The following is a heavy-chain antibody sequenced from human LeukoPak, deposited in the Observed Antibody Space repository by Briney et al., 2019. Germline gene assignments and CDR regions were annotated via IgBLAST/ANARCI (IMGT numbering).Heavy chain of an antibody. CDR2: IYHSGTT. Sequence: PSDTLSLTCAVSGYSITSSSWWGWIRQPPGKGLEWIGYIYHSGTTYYNPSLQSRVTMSVDTSKNQFSLKLSSVTAVDTAVYYCARKENVYYYFDYWGQGTPVTVSS. D-gene: IGHD3-10*01. CDR1: GYSITSSSW. V-gene: IGHV4-28*01. J-gene: IGHJ4*02. CDR3: ARKENVYYYFDY.